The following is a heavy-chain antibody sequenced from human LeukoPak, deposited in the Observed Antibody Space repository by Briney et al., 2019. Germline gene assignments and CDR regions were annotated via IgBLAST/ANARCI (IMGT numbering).Heavy chain of an antibody. Sequence: PGGSLRLSCAASGFTFSNAWMNWVRQAPGKGLEWVGRIKSKTDGGTTDYAAPVKGRFTISRNDSKNTLYLQMNSLKTEDTAVYYCTTRYCTNGVCESATPPGFDYWGQGTLVTVSS. J-gene: IGHJ4*02. V-gene: IGHV3-15*07. CDR3: TTRYCTNGVCESATPPGFDY. D-gene: IGHD2-8*01. CDR1: GFTFSNAW. CDR2: IKSKTDGGTT.